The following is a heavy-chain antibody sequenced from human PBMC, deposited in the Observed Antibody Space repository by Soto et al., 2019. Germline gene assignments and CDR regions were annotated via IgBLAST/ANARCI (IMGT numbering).Heavy chain of an antibody. CDR3: ARVYCSTTTCHVQAFDS. CDR2: ISSAGDSS. D-gene: IGHD2-2*01. CDR1: GFTFRSYE. J-gene: IGHJ4*02. Sequence: GWSRRLSCAASGFTFRSYEMNWVRQAPGKTLGWVSYISSAGDSSYYADSVKSRFTISRDNAKNSLYLQMNSLRVKDTAVYYCARVYCSTTTCHVQAFDSWGQGTLVTVSS. V-gene: IGHV3-48*03.